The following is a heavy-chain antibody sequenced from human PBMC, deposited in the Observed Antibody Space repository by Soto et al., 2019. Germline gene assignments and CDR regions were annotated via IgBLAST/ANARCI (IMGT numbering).Heavy chain of an antibody. CDR2: ISGSGGST. J-gene: IGHJ3*02. CDR3: AKGGPFGYSSSWYTAYAFDI. CDR1: GFTFSSYA. V-gene: IGHV3-23*01. Sequence: GGSLRLSCAASGFTFSSYAMSWVRQAPGKGLEWVSAISGSGGSTYYADSVKGRFTISRDNSKNTLYLQVNSRRAEDTGVDCCAKGGPFGYSSSWYTAYAFDIWGQGTMVTVSS. D-gene: IGHD6-13*01.